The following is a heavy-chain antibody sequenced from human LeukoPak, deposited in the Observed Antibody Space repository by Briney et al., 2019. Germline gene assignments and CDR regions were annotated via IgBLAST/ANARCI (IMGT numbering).Heavy chain of an antibody. V-gene: IGHV3-21*01. J-gene: IGHJ4*02. CDR2: ISPSSHYI. Sequence: GSLRLSCAGSGFTFSNYSINWVRQAPGKGLEWVSSISPSSHYIYYADSVGGRFTISRDNARNSLYLQMNSLRAEDTAVYYCARGGLYSSSWNIRYWGQGSLVTVSS. CDR1: GFTFSNYS. D-gene: IGHD6-13*01. CDR3: ARGGLYSSSWNIRY.